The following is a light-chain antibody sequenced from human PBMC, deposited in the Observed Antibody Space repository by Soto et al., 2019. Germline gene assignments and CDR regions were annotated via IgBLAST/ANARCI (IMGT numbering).Light chain of an antibody. Sequence: DTGMTQSPDYLAVSLCARATITCQSSRTIFTTSNNRNYLAWHRQKQGQSPRLLIYWASTRESGVPDRISGSGSETDVTLTISSLETEDGSTYYCQQANSFPPTFGQGTQVEIK. CDR1: RTIFTTSNNRNY. V-gene: IGKV4-1*01. J-gene: IGKJ5*01. CDR3: QQANSFPPT. CDR2: WAS.